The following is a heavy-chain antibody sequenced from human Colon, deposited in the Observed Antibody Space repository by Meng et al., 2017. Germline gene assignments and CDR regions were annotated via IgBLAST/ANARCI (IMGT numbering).Heavy chain of an antibody. CDR2: VSSDAKI. D-gene: IGHD3-3*01. Sequence: ELQLVESGGGLVKPGGSLRLSCPASGFSFSDYVMSWVRQSPGKGLEWVSSVSSDAKIYYADSLKGRFTISRDNAQNSLFLEMTSLRAEDTAVYYCSRISIFGVVFFDLWGQGTLVTVSS. CDR1: GFSFSDYV. J-gene: IGHJ4*02. CDR3: SRISIFGVVFFDL. V-gene: IGHV3-69-1*01.